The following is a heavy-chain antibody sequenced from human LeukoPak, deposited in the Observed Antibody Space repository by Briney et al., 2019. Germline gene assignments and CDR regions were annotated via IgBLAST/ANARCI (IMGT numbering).Heavy chain of an antibody. CDR1: GFTFSSYS. CDR3: ATRQWELHWGFW. CDR2: ISSSSSTI. Sequence: GGSLRLSCAASGFTFSSYSMNWVRQAPGEGLEWVSYISSSSSTIYYADSVKGRFTISRDNAKNSLYLQMNSLRDEDTAVYYCATRQWELHWGFWWGQGTLVTVSS. D-gene: IGHD1-26*01. J-gene: IGHJ4*02. V-gene: IGHV3-48*02.